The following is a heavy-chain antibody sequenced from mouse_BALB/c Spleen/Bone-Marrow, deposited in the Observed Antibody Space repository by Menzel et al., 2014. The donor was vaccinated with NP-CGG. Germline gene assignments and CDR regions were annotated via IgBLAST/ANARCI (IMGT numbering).Heavy chain of an antibody. Sequence: VQLQQSGPELVKPGASVRISCKASGYTFTNYYIHWVKQMPGQGLEWIGWIYPGNVNSKYNEKLKGKATLTADKSSSTAYMQLSSLTSEDSAVYFCAREADWNFDYWGQGTPLTVSS. V-gene: IGHV1S56*01. CDR3: AREADWNFDY. D-gene: IGHD2-13*01. J-gene: IGHJ2*01. CDR1: GYTFTNYY. CDR2: IYPGNVNS.